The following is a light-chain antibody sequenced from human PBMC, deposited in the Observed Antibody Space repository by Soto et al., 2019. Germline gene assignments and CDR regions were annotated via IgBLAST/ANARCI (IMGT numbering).Light chain of an antibody. V-gene: IGLV2-14*01. CDR3: GSYTGSIYV. CDR2: EVS. CDR1: SFNIGDNY. J-gene: IGLJ1*01. Sequence: QSVLTQPPSVSAAPGQKVTISCSGGSFNIGDNYVSWYQQLPGTAPKLMIYEVSNRPSGVSSRFSGSKSGNTASLTISGLQAEDEADYFCGSYTGSIYVFGNGTKLTVL.